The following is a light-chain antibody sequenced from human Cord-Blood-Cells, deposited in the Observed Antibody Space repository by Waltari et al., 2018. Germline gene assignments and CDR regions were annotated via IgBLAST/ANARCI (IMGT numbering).Light chain of an antibody. CDR1: SGINVGTYR. V-gene: IGLV5-45*02. CDR2: YKSDSDK. Sequence: QAVLTQPSSLSASPGASASLTCTLRSGINVGTYRIYWYQQKPGSPPQYLLTYKSDSDKQRGSGVPSRFSGSKDASANAGILLISGLQSEDEADYYCMIWHSSAWVFGGGTKLTVL. CDR3: MIWHSSAWV. J-gene: IGLJ3*02.